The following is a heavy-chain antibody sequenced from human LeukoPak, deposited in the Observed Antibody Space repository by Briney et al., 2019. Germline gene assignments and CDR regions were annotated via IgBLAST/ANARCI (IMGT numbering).Heavy chain of an antibody. CDR1: GYTFTSYD. CDR3: ARGQISDFWSGYYYAPDAFDI. CDR2: MNPNSGNT. Sequence: ASVTVSCKASGYTFTSYDINWVRQATGQGLEWMGWMNPNSGNTGYARKFQGRVTMTRNTSISTAYMELSSLRSEDTAVYYCARGQISDFWSGYYYAPDAFDIWGQGTMVTVSS. D-gene: IGHD3-3*01. V-gene: IGHV1-8*01. J-gene: IGHJ3*02.